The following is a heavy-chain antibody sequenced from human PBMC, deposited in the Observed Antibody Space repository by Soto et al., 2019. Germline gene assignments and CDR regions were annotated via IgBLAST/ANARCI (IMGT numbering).Heavy chain of an antibody. CDR1: GFSLTTSGVG. V-gene: IGHV2-5*02. J-gene: IGHJ4*02. Sequence: QITLKESGPTLVRPTQPLTLTCTFSGFSLTTSGVGVGWIRQPPGKALEWLAVIYWDDDKRYSSSLKSRLTITKDTSKNQVVHTMTNMDRVDTATYYCAHHPYYGLGSYSFDYWGQGTLVTVSS. CDR2: IYWDDDK. D-gene: IGHD3-10*01. CDR3: AHHPYYGLGSYSFDY.